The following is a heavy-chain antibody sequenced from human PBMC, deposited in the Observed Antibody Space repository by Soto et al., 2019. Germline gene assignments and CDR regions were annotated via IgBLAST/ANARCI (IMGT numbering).Heavy chain of an antibody. CDR1: GFTFSSYA. CDR2: NSCSGGST. CDR3: SRRMVGGVIIKWFDY. Sequence: GGSLRLSCAASGFTFSSYAMSWVLQAPGKELEWVSANSCSGGSTYYADSLKGRFTISRDNSKNTLYLQMNSLRAEDTAVDYCSRRMVGGVIIKWFDYWGQGTLVTV. J-gene: IGHJ4*02. D-gene: IGHD3-10*01. V-gene: IGHV3-23*01.